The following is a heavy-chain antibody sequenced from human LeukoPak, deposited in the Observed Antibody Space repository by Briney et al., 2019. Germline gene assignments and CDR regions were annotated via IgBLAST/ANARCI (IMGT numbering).Heavy chain of an antibody. V-gene: IGHV3-20*04. J-gene: IGHJ4*02. Sequence: GGSLRLSCAASGFAFSRNDMFWVRQAPGKGLEWVSGINWNGGSTGYADSVKGRFTISRDNAKNSLYVQMNSLRGEDTALYYCARASSYYDISGYQNFDYWGQGTLVTVSS. D-gene: IGHD3-22*01. CDR3: ARASSYYDISGYQNFDY. CDR1: GFAFSRND. CDR2: INWNGGST.